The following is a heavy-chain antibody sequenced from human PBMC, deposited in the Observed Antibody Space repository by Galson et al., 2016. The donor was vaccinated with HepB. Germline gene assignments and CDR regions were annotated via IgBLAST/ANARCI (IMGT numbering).Heavy chain of an antibody. CDR2: IYHTETT. J-gene: IGHJ5*02. CDR1: GASINDSTW. V-gene: IGHV4-4*02. Sequence: SETLSLTCTVSGASINDSTWWTWVRQAPGRGLEWIGEIYHTETTNINPFLSSRFTLSIDKSRNQFSLNLTSATAADTAVYYWARAAVVPGARMVFDPWGQGTLVTVSS. CDR3: ARAAVVPGARMVFDP. D-gene: IGHD2-2*01.